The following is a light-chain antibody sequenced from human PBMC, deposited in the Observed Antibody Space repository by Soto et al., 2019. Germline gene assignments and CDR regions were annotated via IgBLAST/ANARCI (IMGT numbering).Light chain of an antibody. CDR2: HAS. CDR1: RSLSSDY. CDR3: QQYGSSGT. Sequence: IVCIQSPYTLSLSPGERATLSCRASRSLSSDYLAWYQQKPGQAPRLLFYHASRRATGIPDRFSGSGSGTDFTLTISRLEPEDFAVYYCQQYGSSGTFGQGTNVDI. V-gene: IGKV3-20*01. J-gene: IGKJ1*01.